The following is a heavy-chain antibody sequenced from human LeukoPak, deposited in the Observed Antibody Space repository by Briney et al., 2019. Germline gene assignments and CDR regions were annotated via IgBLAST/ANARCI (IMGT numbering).Heavy chain of an antibody. CDR1: GFTFSDYY. V-gene: IGHV3-11*01. Sequence: GGSLRLSCAASGFTFSDYYMSWIRQAPGKGLEWVPYISSSGSTIYYADSVKGRFTISRDNAKNSLYLQMNSLRAEDTAVYYCARGHARRGRGYYDSSGALDYWGQGTLVTVSS. CDR2: ISSSGSTI. CDR3: ARGHARRGRGYYDSSGALDY. D-gene: IGHD3-22*01. J-gene: IGHJ4*02.